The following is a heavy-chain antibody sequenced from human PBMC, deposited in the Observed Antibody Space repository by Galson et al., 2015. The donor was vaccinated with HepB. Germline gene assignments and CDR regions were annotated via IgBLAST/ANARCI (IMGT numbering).Heavy chain of an antibody. J-gene: IGHJ4*02. D-gene: IGHD3-22*01. V-gene: IGHV3-30*03. CDR3: ARGRNYYDSTGSYDH. Sequence: SLRLFCAASGFSFSSYGMHWVRQAPGTGLEWVAAVSYDGINKYYSDSLKGRFTISRDNSKNTLYLQMNSPRVEDTAVYYCARGRNYYDSTGSYDHWSQGTLVTVSS. CDR1: GFSFSSYG. CDR2: VSYDGINK.